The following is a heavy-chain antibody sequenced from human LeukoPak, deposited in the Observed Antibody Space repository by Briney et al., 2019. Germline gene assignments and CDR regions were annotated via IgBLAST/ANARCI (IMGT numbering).Heavy chain of an antibody. CDR2: IHHGGST. CDR1: GGSISNSNW. J-gene: IGHJ4*02. Sequence: PSETLSLTCAVSGGSISNSNWWSWVRQSPGKGLEWIGEIHHGGSTTYNPSLKSRVTISLDESKNQFSLQLNSVTPEDTAVYYCVRLVGGDIDYWGQGTLVTVSS. CDR3: VRLVGGDIDY. D-gene: IGHD5-12*01. V-gene: IGHV4-4*02.